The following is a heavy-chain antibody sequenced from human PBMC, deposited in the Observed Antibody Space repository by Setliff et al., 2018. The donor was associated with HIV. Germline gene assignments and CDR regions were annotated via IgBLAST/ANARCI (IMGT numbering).Heavy chain of an antibody. CDR2: IYTSGST. V-gene: IGHV4-4*09. CDR3: AKPYYDSSGYYFYDFDY. J-gene: IGHJ4*02. CDR1: GGSISSYS. D-gene: IGHD3-22*01. Sequence: PSETLSLTCTVSGGSISSYSWSWIRQPPGKGLEWIGYIYTSGSTNYNPSLKSRVTISVDTSKNQFSLKLSSVTAADTAFYYCAKPYYDSSGYYFYDFDYWGQGTLVTVSS.